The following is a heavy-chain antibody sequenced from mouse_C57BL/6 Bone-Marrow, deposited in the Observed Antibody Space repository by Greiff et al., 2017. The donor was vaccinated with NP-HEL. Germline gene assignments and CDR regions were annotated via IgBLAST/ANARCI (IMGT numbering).Heavy chain of an antibody. CDR2: IGPSDSYT. J-gene: IGHJ1*03. CDR1: GYTFTSYW. CDR3: ARSKHYYGSSYDWYFDV. D-gene: IGHD1-1*01. Sequence: VQLQQPGAELVMPGASVKLSCKASGYTFTSYWMHWVKQRPGQGLEWIGEIGPSDSYTNYNQKFKGKSTLTVVKSSCTAYMQLRSLTSEDSAVYYCARSKHYYGSSYDWYFDVGGTGTTVTVSS. V-gene: IGHV1-69*01.